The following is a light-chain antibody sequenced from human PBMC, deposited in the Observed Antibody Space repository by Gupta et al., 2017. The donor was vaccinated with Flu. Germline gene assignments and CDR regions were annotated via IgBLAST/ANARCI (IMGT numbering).Light chain of an antibody. CDR3: SSYSATGALAL. CDR1: SYFVPHDY. J-gene: IGLJ2*01. Sequence: SYFVPHDYVALYQQYPGGAPHLMIYYVSNRPSAMSDRFFGSNSCNTASLTISWLQADDEADYYCSSYSATGALALFGGGTKVTVL. CDR2: YVS. V-gene: IGLV2-14*03.